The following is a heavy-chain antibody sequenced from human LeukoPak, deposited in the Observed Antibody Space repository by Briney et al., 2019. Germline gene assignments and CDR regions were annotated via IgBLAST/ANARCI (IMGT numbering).Heavy chain of an antibody. J-gene: IGHJ4*02. CDR3: AKSGGYGLIDY. D-gene: IGHD1-26*01. V-gene: IGHV4-59*04. CDR2: IYYTGNT. CDR1: GFTFSSYSMN. Sequence: GSLRLSCAASGFTFSSYSMNWVRQPPGKGLEWIGNIYYTGNTYYNASLQSRVTISIDTSKNQFSLRLNSVTAADTAMYYCAKSGGYGLIDYWGQGTLVTVSS.